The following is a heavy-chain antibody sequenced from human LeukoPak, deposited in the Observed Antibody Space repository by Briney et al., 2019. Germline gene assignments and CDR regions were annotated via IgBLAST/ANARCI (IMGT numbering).Heavy chain of an antibody. V-gene: IGHV4-38-2*01. CDR1: GYSISSGYY. Sequence: PSETLSLTCAVSGYSISSGYYWGWIRQPPGKGLEWIGSIYHSGSTYYNPSLKSRVSISVDTSKNQFSLKLSSVTAADTAVYCCARLGNYSDSSAFDYWGQGTLGTVSS. CDR2: IYHSGST. J-gene: IGHJ4*02. D-gene: IGHD3-22*01. CDR3: ARLGNYSDSSAFDY.